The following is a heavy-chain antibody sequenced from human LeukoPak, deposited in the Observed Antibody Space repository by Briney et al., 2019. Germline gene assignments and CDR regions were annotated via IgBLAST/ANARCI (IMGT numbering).Heavy chain of an antibody. CDR2: INAGNGNP. J-gene: IGHJ4*02. D-gene: IGHD2-2*01. CDR3: ARGASSDY. CDR1: GYTFTSYA. Sequence: GASVKVSCKASGYTFTSYAMHWVRQAPGQRLEWMGWINAGNGNPTYAQGFTGRFVFSLDTSVSAAYLQITSLKAEDTAVYYCARGASSDYWGQGTLVTVSS. V-gene: IGHV7-4-1*02.